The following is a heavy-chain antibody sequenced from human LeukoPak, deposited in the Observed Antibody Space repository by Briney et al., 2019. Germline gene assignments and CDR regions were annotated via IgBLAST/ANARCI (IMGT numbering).Heavy chain of an antibody. Sequence: GASVKVSCKASGYTFTSFYMHWVRQAAGQGLEWMGIINPSGGSTSYAQKFQGRVTMTRDMSTSTVYMELSSLRSEDTAVYYCARDASVRFLEWFVVYWGQGTLVTVSS. CDR3: ARDASVRFLEWFVVY. CDR1: GYTFTSFY. J-gene: IGHJ4*02. V-gene: IGHV1-46*01. D-gene: IGHD3-3*01. CDR2: INPSGGST.